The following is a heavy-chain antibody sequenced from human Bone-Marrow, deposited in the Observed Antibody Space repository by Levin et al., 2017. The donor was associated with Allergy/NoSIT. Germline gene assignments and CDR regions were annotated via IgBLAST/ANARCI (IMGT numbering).Heavy chain of an antibody. V-gene: IGHV3-30-3*01. J-gene: IGHJ4*02. CDR3: ARGGYSYEFYY. CDR2: VSYHGSTK. CDR1: GFTFSSYA. D-gene: IGHD5-18*01. Sequence: PGGSLRLSCAASGFTFSSYALHWVRQAPGKGLEWVAVVSYHGSTKYYAESVKGRFTISRDNSNNTIFLQMNSLRPEDTAVYYCARGGYSYEFYYWGQGTLVTVSS.